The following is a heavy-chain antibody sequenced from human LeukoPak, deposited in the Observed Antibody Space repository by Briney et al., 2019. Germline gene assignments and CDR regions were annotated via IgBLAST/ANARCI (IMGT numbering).Heavy chain of an antibody. CDR2: ISGSGGST. CDR3: AKDSPYSSSWYGFR. J-gene: IGHJ4*02. V-gene: IGHV3-23*01. D-gene: IGHD6-13*01. Sequence: GGSLRLSCAASGFTFSSYAMSWVRQAPGKGLEWVSAISGSGGSTYYADSVKGRFTISRDNSKDTLYLQMNSLRAEDTAVYYCAKDSPYSSSWYGFRWGQGTLVTVSS. CDR1: GFTFSSYA.